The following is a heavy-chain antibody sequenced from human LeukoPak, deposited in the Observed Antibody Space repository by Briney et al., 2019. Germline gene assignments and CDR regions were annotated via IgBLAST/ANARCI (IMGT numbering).Heavy chain of an antibody. V-gene: IGHV5-51*01. CDR3: ARHIGYTSGYGDF. J-gene: IGHJ4*02. D-gene: IGHD5-18*01. CDR1: GYSFPSYW. CDR2: IYPDDSDT. Sequence: GESLKISCKGSGYSFPSYWIGWVRQMPGKGLEWMGIIYPDDSDTRYSPSFQGQVTISADKSINTAYLQWSSLKASDTAMYYCARHIGYTSGYGDFWGQGTLVTVSS.